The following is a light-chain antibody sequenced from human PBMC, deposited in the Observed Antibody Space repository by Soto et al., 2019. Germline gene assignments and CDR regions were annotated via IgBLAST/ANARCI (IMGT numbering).Light chain of an antibody. CDR3: QQRSNWPPWT. V-gene: IGKV3-11*01. Sequence: EIVLTQSPATLSLSPGERATLSCRASQSVSSYLAWYQQKHGQAPRLLIYDASNMATGIPARFSGSGSGTDVTLTISSLGPEDLAVYYCQQRSNWPPWTFGQGTNVELK. CDR1: QSVSSY. J-gene: IGKJ1*01. CDR2: DAS.